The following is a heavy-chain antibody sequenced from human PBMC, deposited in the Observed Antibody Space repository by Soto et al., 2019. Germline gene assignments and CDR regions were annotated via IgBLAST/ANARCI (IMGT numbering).Heavy chain of an antibody. CDR3: ARSPQGDSSGYYPVALGFYFDY. CDR1: GGTFSSYA. D-gene: IGHD3-22*01. CDR2: IIPIFGTA. V-gene: IGHV1-69*13. Sequence: ASVKVSCKASGGTFSSYAISWVRQAPGQGLEWMGGIIPIFGTANYAQKFQGRVTITADESTSTAYMELSSLRSEDTAVYYCARSPQGDSSGYYPVALGFYFDYWGQGTLVTVSS. J-gene: IGHJ4*02.